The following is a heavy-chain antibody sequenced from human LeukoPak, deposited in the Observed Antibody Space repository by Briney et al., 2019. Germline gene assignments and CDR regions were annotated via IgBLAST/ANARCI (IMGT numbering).Heavy chain of an antibody. Sequence: PSETLSLTCTVSGGSISSYYWSWIRQPPGKGLEWIGYIYYSGSTNYNPSLKSRVTISVDTSKNQFSLKLSSVTAADTAVYYCASLPGPGYWGQGTLVTVSS. D-gene: IGHD1-14*01. CDR1: GGSISSYY. V-gene: IGHV4-59*01. CDR2: IYYSGST. CDR3: ASLPGPGY. J-gene: IGHJ4*02.